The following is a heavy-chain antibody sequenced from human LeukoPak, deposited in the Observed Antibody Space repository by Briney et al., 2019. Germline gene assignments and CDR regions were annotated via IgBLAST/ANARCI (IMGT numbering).Heavy chain of an antibody. Sequence: RTGGSLRLSCAGSGFTFGDYGMAWVRLVPGKGLEWVSGINWNSADTTYADSVKGRFTISRNNAENSLYLHMESLRIDDTAVYFCTRDPKISYGLGCFEYWGPGTQVTVSS. V-gene: IGHV3-20*04. CDR1: GFTFGDYG. J-gene: IGHJ4*02. CDR3: TRDPKISYGLGCFEY. D-gene: IGHD3-16*01. CDR2: INWNSADT.